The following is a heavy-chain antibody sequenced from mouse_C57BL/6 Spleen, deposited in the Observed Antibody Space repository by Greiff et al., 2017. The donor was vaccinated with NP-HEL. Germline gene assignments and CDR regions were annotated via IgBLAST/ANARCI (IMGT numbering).Heavy chain of an antibody. CDR1: GYAFSSSW. J-gene: IGHJ2*01. Sequence: QVQLQQSGPELVKPGASVKISCKASGYAFSSSWMNWVKQRPGKGLEWIGRIYPGDGDTNYNGTFKGKATLTADKSSSTAYMQLSSLTSEDSAVYFCASENYWGQGTTLTVSS. CDR2: IYPGDGDT. V-gene: IGHV1-82*01. CDR3: ASENY.